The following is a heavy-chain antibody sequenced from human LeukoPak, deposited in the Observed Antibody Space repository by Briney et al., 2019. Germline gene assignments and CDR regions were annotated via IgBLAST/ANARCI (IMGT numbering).Heavy chain of an antibody. J-gene: IGHJ4*02. D-gene: IGHD2-15*01. Sequence: ASVKVFCKASGYTFTSYGISWVRQAPGQGLEWMGWISAYNGNTNYAQKLQGRVTMTTDTSTSTAYMELRSLRSDDTAVYYCARRGSRWTQYYFDYWGQGTLVTVSP. CDR1: GYTFTSYG. V-gene: IGHV1-18*01. CDR2: ISAYNGNT. CDR3: ARRGSRWTQYYFDY.